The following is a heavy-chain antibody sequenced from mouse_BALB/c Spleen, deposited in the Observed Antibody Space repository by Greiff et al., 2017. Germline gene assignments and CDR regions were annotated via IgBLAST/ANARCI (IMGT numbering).Heavy chain of an antibody. CDR3: ERAENYYRYLDY. CDR1: GYTFTSYW. D-gene: IGHD2-14*01. J-gene: IGHJ2*01. V-gene: IGHV1S81*02. CDR2: INPSNGGT. Sequence: QVHVKQPGAELVRPGVSVKLSCKASGYTFTSYWMHWVKQRPEQGLERIGEINPSNGGTNYNEKFKSKATLTVDKSSSTDYMQLSSMTSEDSAVYYCERAENYYRYLDYWGQGTTLTVSS.